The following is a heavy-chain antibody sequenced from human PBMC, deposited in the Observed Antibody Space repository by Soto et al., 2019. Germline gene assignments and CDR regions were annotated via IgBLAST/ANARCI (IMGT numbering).Heavy chain of an antibody. CDR2: INSSSRTI. Sequence: EVQLVESGEALVQPEGSLSLSCAASRFTFSSYNMNWVRQAPGKGPEWVSYINSSSRTIDYADALKGRFTISRDNAKNPLYLQTTSLRAQDKAVYYCARHPERIAEIGWFGPWGQGTLVTVSS. CDR3: ARHPERIAEIGWFGP. CDR1: RFTFSSYN. J-gene: IGHJ5*02. D-gene: IGHD6-13*01. V-gene: IGHV3-48*01.